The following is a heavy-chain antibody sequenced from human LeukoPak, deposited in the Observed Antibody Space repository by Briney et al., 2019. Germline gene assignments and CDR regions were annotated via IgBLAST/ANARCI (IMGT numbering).Heavy chain of an antibody. J-gene: IGHJ4*02. CDR3: AKTTTGYSSGRYPGWPVDY. D-gene: IGHD6-19*01. CDR2: IFGSGGST. CDR1: GFTFSSYA. V-gene: IGHV3-23*01. Sequence: GGSLRLSCAASGFTFSSYAMYWVRQVPGKGLEWVSGIFGSGGSTHYADSVKGRFTISRDNSKNTVYPQMNSLRAEDTAVYYCAKTTTGYSSGRYPGWPVDYWGQGTLVTVSS.